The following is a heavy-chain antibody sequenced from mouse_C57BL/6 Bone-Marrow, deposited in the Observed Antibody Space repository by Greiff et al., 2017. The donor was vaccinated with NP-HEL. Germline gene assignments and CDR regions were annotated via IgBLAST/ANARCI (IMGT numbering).Heavy chain of an antibody. CDR3: ARRDSY. J-gene: IGHJ2*01. CDR1: GYTFTSYG. Sequence: QVQLQQSGAELARPGASVKLSCKASGYTFTSYGISWVKQRTGQGLEWIGEIYPRSGNTYYNEKFKGKATLTADKSSSRAYMELRSLTSEDSAVYFCARRDSYWGQGTTLTVSS. CDR2: IYPRSGNT. V-gene: IGHV1-81*01.